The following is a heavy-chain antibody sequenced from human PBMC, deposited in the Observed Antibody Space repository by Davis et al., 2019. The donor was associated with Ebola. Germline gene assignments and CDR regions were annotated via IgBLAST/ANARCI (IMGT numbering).Heavy chain of an antibody. CDR3: GRGWGRSGLDV. Sequence: HSQTLSLTCAISGDSVFGKNGAWNWIRQSPSRGLEWLGRTYYTSKWHNDYGESVKSRISINPDTSKNQLSLQLNSVTPEDAAVYYCGRGWGRSGLDVWGQGTTVTVSS. CDR1: GDSVFGKNGA. CDR2: TYYTSKWHN. D-gene: IGHD3-16*01. J-gene: IGHJ6*02. V-gene: IGHV6-1*01.